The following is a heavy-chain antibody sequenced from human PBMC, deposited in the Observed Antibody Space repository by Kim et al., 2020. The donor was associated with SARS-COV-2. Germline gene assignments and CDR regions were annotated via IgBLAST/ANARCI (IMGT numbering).Heavy chain of an antibody. Sequence: ASVKVSCKTSGYTFTSYYIHWVRQAPGQGLEWMGIINPSGGNTNYAQKFQGRVTMTRDTSTRTVYMELSRLRSEDTAVYYCARGVYGSGSEGVFGMDVWGQGTTVTVSS. D-gene: IGHD3-10*01. V-gene: IGHV1-46*01. CDR2: INPSGGNT. CDR3: ARGVYGSGSEGVFGMDV. CDR1: GYTFTSYY. J-gene: IGHJ6*02.